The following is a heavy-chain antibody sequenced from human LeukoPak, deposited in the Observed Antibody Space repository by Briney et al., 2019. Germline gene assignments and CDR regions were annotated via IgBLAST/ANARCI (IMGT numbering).Heavy chain of an antibody. CDR3: ARVVLDHYYDSSGYLVTLDY. D-gene: IGHD3-22*01. V-gene: IGHV1-18*01. CDR2: INTYNGNT. CDR1: VYTFTNYG. Sequence: ASVKVSCKASVYTFTNYGISWVRQAPGQGLEWMGCINTYNGNTNYAQKFQGGVTMTTDTSTSTAYMELRSLRSDDTAVYYCARVVLDHYYDSSGYLVTLDYWGQGTLVTVSS. J-gene: IGHJ4*02.